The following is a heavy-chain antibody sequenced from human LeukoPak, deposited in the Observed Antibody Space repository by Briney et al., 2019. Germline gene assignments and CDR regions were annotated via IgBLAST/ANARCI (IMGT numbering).Heavy chain of an antibody. Sequence: GGSLRLSCAAAGFTFSSYWMSWVRQAPGKGLEWVANIKQDGSEKYYVDSVKGRFTISRDNAKNSLYLQMNSLRAEDTAVYYCARDLALMYYDSSGYLPGRGQGTLVTVSS. CDR3: ARDLALMYYDSSGYLPG. CDR2: IKQDGSEK. V-gene: IGHV3-7*01. J-gene: IGHJ4*02. CDR1: GFTFSSYW. D-gene: IGHD3-22*01.